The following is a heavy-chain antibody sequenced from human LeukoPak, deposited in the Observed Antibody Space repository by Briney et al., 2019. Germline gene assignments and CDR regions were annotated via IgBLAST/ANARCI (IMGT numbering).Heavy chain of an antibody. J-gene: IGHJ5*02. V-gene: IGHV4-34*01. Sequence: SETLSLTCAVYGGSFSGYYWSWIRQPPGKGLEWIGEINHSGSTNYNPSLKSRVTISVDTSKNQFSLKLSSVTAADTAVYYCASRRLGFGSGGPWGQGTLVTVSS. CDR1: GGSFSGYY. D-gene: IGHD3-10*01. CDR3: ASRRLGFGSGGP. CDR2: INHSGST.